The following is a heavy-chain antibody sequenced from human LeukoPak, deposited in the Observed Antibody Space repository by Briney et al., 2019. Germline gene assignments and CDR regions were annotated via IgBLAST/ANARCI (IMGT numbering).Heavy chain of an antibody. CDR3: ARDLVT. D-gene: IGHD3-16*02. CDR1: GGSISSHY. J-gene: IGHJ5*02. Sequence: SETLSLTCTVSGGSISSHYWSWIRQPPGKGLEWIGYIYYSGSTNYNPSLKSRVTISVDTSKNQFSLKLSSVTAADTAVYYCARDLVTWGQGTLVTASS. V-gene: IGHV4-59*11. CDR2: IYYSGST.